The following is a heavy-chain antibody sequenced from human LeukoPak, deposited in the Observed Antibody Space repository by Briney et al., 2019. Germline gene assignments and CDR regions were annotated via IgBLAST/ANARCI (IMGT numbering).Heavy chain of an antibody. V-gene: IGHV3-21*01. CDR3: AKRDRLNWFDP. D-gene: IGHD2-21*02. CDR1: GFTFSGYS. Sequence: GGSLRLSCAASGFTFSGYSMNWVRQAPGKGLEWVSSISSSSTFIYYADSVKGRFTISRDNARNSLYLQMNSLRAEDTAVYYCAKRDRLNWFDPWGQGTLVTVSS. J-gene: IGHJ5*02. CDR2: ISSSSTFI.